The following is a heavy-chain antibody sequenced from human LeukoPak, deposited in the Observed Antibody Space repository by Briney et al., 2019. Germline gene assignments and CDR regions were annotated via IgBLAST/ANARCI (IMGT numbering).Heavy chain of an antibody. CDR1: GGSISSSSYY. V-gene: IGHV4-61*01. Sequence: SETLSLTCTVSGGSISSSSYYWGWIRQPPGKGLEWIGYIYYSGSTNYNPSLKSRVTISVDTSKNQFSLKLSSVTAADTAVYYCARDPGSTMVRGANGMDVWGQGTTVTVSS. D-gene: IGHD3-10*01. CDR2: IYYSGST. CDR3: ARDPGSTMVRGANGMDV. J-gene: IGHJ6*02.